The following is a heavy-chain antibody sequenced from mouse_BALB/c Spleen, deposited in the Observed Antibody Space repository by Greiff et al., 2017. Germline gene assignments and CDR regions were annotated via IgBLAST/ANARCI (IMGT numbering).Heavy chain of an antibody. D-gene: IGHD2-1*01. V-gene: IGHV5-9-4*01. Sequence: EVKLMESGGGLVKPGGSLKLSCAASGFTFSSYAMSWVRQSPEKRLEWVAEISSGGSYTYYPDTVTGRFTISRDNAKNTLYLEMSSLRSEDTAMYYCALYGNSHAMDYWGQGTSVTVSS. CDR1: GFTFSSYA. CDR2: ISSGGSYT. CDR3: ALYGNSHAMDY. J-gene: IGHJ4*01.